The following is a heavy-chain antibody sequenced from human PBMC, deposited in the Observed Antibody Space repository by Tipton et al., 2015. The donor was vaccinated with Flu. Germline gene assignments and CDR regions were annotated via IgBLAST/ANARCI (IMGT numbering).Heavy chain of an antibody. CDR2: IQEDGSEK. CDR1: GFTFSSYW. D-gene: IGHD4-11*01. Sequence: VQLVQSGGGLIRPGGSLRLSCAVSGFTFSSYWMIWVRQAPGKGLEWVANIQEDGSEKNYVDSMKGRLTISRDNAKNSVYLQMNSLRAEDTAVYYCARDKGYSSFDYWGQGTLVTVSS. V-gene: IGHV3-7*01. CDR3: ARDKGYSSFDY. J-gene: IGHJ4*02.